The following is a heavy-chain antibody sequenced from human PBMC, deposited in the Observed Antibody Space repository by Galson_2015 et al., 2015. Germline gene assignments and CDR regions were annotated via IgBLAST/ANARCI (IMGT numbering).Heavy chain of an antibody. CDR3: ARELDYIPEI. CDR1: GFTFSGYT. Sequence: SLRLSCAASGFTFSGYTMNWVRQAPGKGLEWVSMTGARSDYIRYLDSVKGRFTVSRDNAKNSMYLQMNSLRAEDTAVYYCARELDYIPEIWGQGTMVTVSS. CDR2: TGARSDYI. D-gene: IGHD3-10*01. J-gene: IGHJ3*02. V-gene: IGHV3-21*01.